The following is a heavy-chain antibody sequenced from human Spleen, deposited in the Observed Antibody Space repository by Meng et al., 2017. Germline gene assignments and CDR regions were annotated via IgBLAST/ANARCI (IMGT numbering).Heavy chain of an antibody. D-gene: IGHD2-15*01. CDR2: ISNNGDT. CDR1: GFTFTNYG. J-gene: IGHJ4*02. CDR3: AKEGCSGGSCYSGTDY. Sequence: GGSLRLSCRTSGFTFTNYGMSWVRQAPGKGLEWVATISNNGDTHYADSMMGRFIISRDNSKNTLYLQMNSLRAEDTAFYYCAKEGCSGGSCYSGTDYWGQGTLVTVSS. V-gene: IGHV3-23*01.